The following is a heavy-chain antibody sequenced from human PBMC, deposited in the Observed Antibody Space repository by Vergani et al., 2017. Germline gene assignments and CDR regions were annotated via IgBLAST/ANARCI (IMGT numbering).Heavy chain of an antibody. V-gene: IGHV3-33*06. CDR3: AKDLGGVFDY. Sequence: QVQLVESGGGVVQPGRSLRLSCAASGFTFSSYGMHWVRQAPGKGLEWVAVIWYDGSNKYYADSVKGRFTISRDNSKNTLYLQMNSLRAEDTAVYYCAKDLGGVFDYWGQGTLVTVSS. CDR1: GFTFSSYG. D-gene: IGHD3-16*01. CDR2: IWYDGSNK. J-gene: IGHJ4*02.